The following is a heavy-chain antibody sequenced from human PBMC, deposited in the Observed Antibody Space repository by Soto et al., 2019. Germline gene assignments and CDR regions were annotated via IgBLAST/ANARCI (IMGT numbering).Heavy chain of an antibody. D-gene: IGHD6-6*01. V-gene: IGHV3-30*18. J-gene: IGHJ4*02. CDR2: ISYDGSNK. Sequence: QVQLVESGGGVVQPGRSLRLSCAASGFTFSSYGMHWVRQAPGKGLEWVAVISYDGSNKYYADSVKGRFTISRDNSKNTLYLQMNSLRAEDTAVYHCAKDLVGDWGQGTLVTVSS. CDR1: GFTFSSYG. CDR3: AKDLVGD.